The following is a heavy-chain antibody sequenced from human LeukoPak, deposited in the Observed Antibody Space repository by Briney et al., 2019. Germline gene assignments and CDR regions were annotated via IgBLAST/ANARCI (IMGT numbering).Heavy chain of an antibody. CDR2: MYSRGDT. CDR3: ARDAPQVPAAGVLAS. J-gene: IGHJ5*02. D-gene: IGHD6-13*01. CDR1: GFTVSDDY. V-gene: IGHV3-53*01. Sequence: GGSLRLSCAASGFTVSDDYMSWVRQAPGKGLEWVSVMYSRGDTYYANSVKGRFTFSRDISKNTLYLQMNGLRVEDTAMYYCARDAPQVPAAGVLASWGQGTLVIVSS.